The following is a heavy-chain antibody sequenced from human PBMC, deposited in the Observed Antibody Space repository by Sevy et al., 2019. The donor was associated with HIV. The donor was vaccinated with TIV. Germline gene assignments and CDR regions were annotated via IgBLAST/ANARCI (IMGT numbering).Heavy chain of an antibody. CDR3: ASGGNGDFWSYEYYYYGMDV. D-gene: IGHD3-3*01. Sequence: ASVKVSCEASGYTFTSYDINWVRQATGQGLEWMGWMSPNSGATGFAPKFQGRVTLTRNTSISTAYMEVSSLRSEDTAVYYCASGGNGDFWSYEYYYYGMDVWGQGTTVTVSS. V-gene: IGHV1-8*01. CDR2: MSPNSGAT. CDR1: GYTFTSYD. J-gene: IGHJ6*02.